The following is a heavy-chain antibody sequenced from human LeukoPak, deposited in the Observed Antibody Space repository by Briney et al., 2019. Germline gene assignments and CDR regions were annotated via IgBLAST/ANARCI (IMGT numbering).Heavy chain of an antibody. Sequence: GGSLRLSCTASGFTLSNYWMTWVRQAPGKGLEWVAKIEKDGSATYYVDSVKGRFTISRDNAKNSLSLRMNSLSAEDTAVYYCATGYSSGWYFYFQHWGQGSLVSVSS. V-gene: IGHV3-7*01. D-gene: IGHD6-19*01. J-gene: IGHJ1*01. CDR2: IEKDGSAT. CDR1: GFTLSNYW. CDR3: ATGYSSGWYFYFQH.